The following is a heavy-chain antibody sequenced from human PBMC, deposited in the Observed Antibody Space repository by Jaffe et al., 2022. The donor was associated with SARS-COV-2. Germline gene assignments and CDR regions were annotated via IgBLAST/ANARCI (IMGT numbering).Heavy chain of an antibody. J-gene: IGHJ4*02. Sequence: EVQLVETGGGQVKPGGSLRLSCAVSGFTFSNAWMSWVRQAPGKGLEWVGRIKSKTDGETTDYAAPVKGRFTISRDDSRNTLYLQMNSLKTEDTAVYYCTATDYGYWGQGTLVTVSS. CDR3: TATDYGY. V-gene: IGHV3-15*01. CDR2: IKSKTDGETT. D-gene: IGHD4-17*01. CDR1: GFTFSNAW.